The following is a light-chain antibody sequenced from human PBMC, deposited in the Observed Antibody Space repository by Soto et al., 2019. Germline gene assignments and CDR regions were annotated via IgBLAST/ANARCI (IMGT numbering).Light chain of an antibody. CDR1: QSVSSH. J-gene: IGKJ4*01. CDR2: DAS. V-gene: IGKV3-15*01. CDR3: QQYHNWPPIT. Sequence: EIVMTQSPATLSVSPEERATVSCRASQSVSSHLACYQHKPVQAPRLLFYDASTRATGITARFSGSGSGTEFTLTISRLEAEDFVVYFCQQYHNWPPITFGEGTRV.